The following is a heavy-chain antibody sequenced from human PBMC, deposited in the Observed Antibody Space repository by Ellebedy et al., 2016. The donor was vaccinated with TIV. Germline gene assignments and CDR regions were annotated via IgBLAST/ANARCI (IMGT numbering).Heavy chain of an antibody. D-gene: IGHD6-13*01. Sequence: ASVKVSCKASGGTLSSYPISWIRQAPGQGLEWMGKITPILGVAKNAQKFQGRVKFTADISTNTAYMALTSLRSEDTAMYYCARPVAGPETDNWFDPWGQGTLVTVSS. V-gene: IGHV1-69*02. CDR2: ITPILGVA. J-gene: IGHJ5*02. CDR3: ARPVAGPETDNWFDP. CDR1: GGTLSSYP.